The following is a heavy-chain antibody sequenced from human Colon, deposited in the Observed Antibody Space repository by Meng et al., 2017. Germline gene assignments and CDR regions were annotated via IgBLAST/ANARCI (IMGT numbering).Heavy chain of an antibody. CDR2: INTNTQEP. D-gene: IGHD3-22*01. Sequence: VQQVQSWAEVKKPGASGKVSCKASGYSLSGYYMHWVRQVPGQGLEWLGWINTNTQEPTYAQGFTGRYAFSLDTSVSTAYLQISSLESEDTAVYYCARKASGYSYSTNWGQGTLVTVSS. CDR3: ARKASGYSYSTN. V-gene: IGHV7-4-1*02. CDR1: GYSLSGYY. J-gene: IGHJ4*02.